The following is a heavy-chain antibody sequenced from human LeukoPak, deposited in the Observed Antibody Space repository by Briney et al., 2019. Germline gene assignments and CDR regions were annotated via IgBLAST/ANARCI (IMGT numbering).Heavy chain of an antibody. CDR3: VRVLSGSWDWFDP. J-gene: IGHJ5*02. D-gene: IGHD3-22*01. Sequence: GGSLRLSCAASGFTFSGYAMSWVRQAPGKGLEWVSTNSGSGDSTYYADAVKGRFTISRDHSKNTLYLQMNSLRAEDTALYHCVRVLSGSWDWFDPWGQGTLVTVSS. CDR2: NSGSGDST. V-gene: IGHV3-23*01. CDR1: GFTFSGYA.